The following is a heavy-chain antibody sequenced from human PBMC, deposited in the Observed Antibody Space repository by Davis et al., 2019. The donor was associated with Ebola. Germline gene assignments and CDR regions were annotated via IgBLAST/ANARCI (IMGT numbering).Heavy chain of an antibody. D-gene: IGHD3-10*01. CDR2: ISRYGKTI. J-gene: IGHJ4*02. Sequence: GESLKISCAASGFTFGDYYMTWIRQAPGQGLEWLAHISRYGKTIYYADSVKGRSTISRDNTKNLLYLQMDNLRAEDTAVYYCARDAALVRGANFDYWGQGTLVTVSS. V-gene: IGHV3-11*01. CDR1: GFTFGDYY. CDR3: ARDAALVRGANFDY.